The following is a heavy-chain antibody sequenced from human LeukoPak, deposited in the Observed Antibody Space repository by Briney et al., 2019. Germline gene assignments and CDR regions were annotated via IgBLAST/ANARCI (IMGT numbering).Heavy chain of an antibody. CDR1: GFTFSSYS. D-gene: IGHD5-18*01. J-gene: IGHJ4*02. V-gene: IGHV3-21*01. CDR2: ISSSSSYI. Sequence: GGSLRLSCAASGFTFSSYSMNWVRRAPGKGLEWVSSISSSSSYIYYADSVKGRFTISRDNAKNSLYLQMNSLRAEDTAVYYCAKGTNTAMGVDNWGQGTLVTASS. CDR3: AKGTNTAMGVDN.